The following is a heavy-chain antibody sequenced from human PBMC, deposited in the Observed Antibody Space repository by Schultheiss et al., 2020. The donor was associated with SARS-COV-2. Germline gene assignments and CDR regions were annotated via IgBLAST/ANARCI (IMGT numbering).Heavy chain of an antibody. D-gene: IGHD6-13*01. J-gene: IGHJ4*02. Sequence: GGSLRLSCAASGFIFSSHWMTWVRQAPGKGLEWVANIKHDGSEKNYVDSLKGRFSISRDNTKNSLYLQMNSLRVEDTAVYYCAKDGAAAGTMYWGQGTLVTVSS. CDR2: IKHDGSEK. V-gene: IGHV3-7*01. CDR3: AKDGAAAGTMY. CDR1: GFIFSSHW.